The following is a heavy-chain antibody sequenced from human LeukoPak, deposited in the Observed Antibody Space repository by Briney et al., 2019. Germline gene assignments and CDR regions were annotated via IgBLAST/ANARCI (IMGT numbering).Heavy chain of an antibody. CDR1: GYTFRSYD. J-gene: IGHJ5*02. V-gene: IGHV1-8*01. CDR2: MNPNSGNT. Sequence: ASVKVSCKASGYTFRSYDINWVRQVTGQGLEWMGWMNPNSGNTGYAQKIQGRVTMTRNTSINTAYMELSSLRSEDTAVYYCARGPSRDYGSGSSWFDPWGQGTLVTVSS. D-gene: IGHD3-10*01. CDR3: ARGPSRDYGSGSSWFDP.